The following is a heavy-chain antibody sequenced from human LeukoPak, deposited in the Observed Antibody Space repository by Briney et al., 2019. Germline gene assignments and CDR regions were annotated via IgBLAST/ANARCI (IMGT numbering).Heavy chain of an antibody. CDR1: GHTFITYD. Sequence: ASVNVSCKTSGHTFITYDINWLRQPAGQGLEWMGWMNPKSVNTDFAQNFQGRADITSDTSPSTAHLDLSSLTPGDTAVFYFARAIRCHVLSDYWGEGTLVTASS. CDR3: ARAIRCHVLSDY. V-gene: IGHV1-8*03. D-gene: IGHD2-2*01. J-gene: IGHJ4*02. CDR2: MNPKSVNT.